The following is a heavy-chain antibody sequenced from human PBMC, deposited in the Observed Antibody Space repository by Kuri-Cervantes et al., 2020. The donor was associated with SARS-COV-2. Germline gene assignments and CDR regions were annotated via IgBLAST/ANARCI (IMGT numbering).Heavy chain of an antibody. CDR1: GFTFSSYW. D-gene: IGHD2-2*01. Sequence: ETLSLTCAASGFTFSSYWMSWVRQAPGKGLEWVANIKQDGSEKYYVDSVKGRFTISRDNAKNSLYLQMNSLRAEDTAVYYCAXXLPCSSTXXPQTPVDYWGQGTLVTVSS. J-gene: IGHJ4*02. CDR2: IKQDGSEK. CDR3: AXXLPCSSTXXPQTPVDY. V-gene: IGHV3-7*01.